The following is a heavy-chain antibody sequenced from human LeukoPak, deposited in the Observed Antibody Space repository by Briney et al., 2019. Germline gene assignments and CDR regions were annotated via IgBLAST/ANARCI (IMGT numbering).Heavy chain of an antibody. CDR2: INPNSGGT. D-gene: IGHD3-10*01. CDR1: GYTFTGYY. V-gene: IGHV1-2*02. Sequence: ASVKVSCKASGYTFTGYYMHWVRQAPGQGLEWMGWINPNSGGTNYAQKFQGRVTMTRDTSISTAYMELSRLRSDDTAVYYCARDNLWFGDHSDYWGQGTLVTVSS. CDR3: ARDNLWFGDHSDY. J-gene: IGHJ4*02.